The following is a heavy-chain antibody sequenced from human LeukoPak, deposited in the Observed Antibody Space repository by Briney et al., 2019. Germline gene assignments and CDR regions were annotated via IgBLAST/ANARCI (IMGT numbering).Heavy chain of an antibody. CDR2: IYTAGST. D-gene: IGHD3-9*01. CDR1: GFIFSNFG. Sequence: SGGSLRLSCAASGFIFSNFGMHWVRQAPGKGLEWVSIIYTAGSTYYADSVKGRFTTSRDNSKNTLYLQMNSLRAEDTAVYYCATDYDVLTGYYSDVGYWGQGTLVTVSS. V-gene: IGHV3-66*01. CDR3: ATDYDVLTGYYSDVGY. J-gene: IGHJ4*02.